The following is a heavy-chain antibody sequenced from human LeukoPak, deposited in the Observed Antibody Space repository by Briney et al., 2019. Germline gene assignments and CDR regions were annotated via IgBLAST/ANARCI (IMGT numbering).Heavy chain of an antibody. CDR3: AREGYYGSGSPPSLYFDY. Sequence: GGSLGLSCAASGFTFRNYVIHWVRQAPGKGLEWVAVTSSDLNAKLYADSVKGRFTISRDNSRSTLYLQMNSLRPEDTAIYYCAREGYYGSGSPPSLYFDYWGQGTLVTVSS. CDR2: TSSDLNAK. J-gene: IGHJ4*02. D-gene: IGHD3-10*01. CDR1: GFTFRNYV. V-gene: IGHV3-30-3*01.